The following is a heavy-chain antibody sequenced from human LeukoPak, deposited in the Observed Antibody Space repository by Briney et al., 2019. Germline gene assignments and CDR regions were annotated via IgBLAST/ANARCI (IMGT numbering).Heavy chain of an antibody. CDR2: INSDGRST. J-gene: IGHJ4*02. Sequence: GGSLRLSCAASGFTFSDYWMHWVRQAPGKGLVWVSRINSDGRSTSYADSVKGRFAISRDNSKNTLYLQMNSLRAEDTAVYYCAKDVYGDYGGLDYWGQGTLVTVSS. CDR3: AKDVYGDYGGLDY. D-gene: IGHD4-17*01. CDR1: GFTFSDYW. V-gene: IGHV3-74*01.